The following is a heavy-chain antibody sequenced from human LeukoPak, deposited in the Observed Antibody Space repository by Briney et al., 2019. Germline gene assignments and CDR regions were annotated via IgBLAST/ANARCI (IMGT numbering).Heavy chain of an antibody. CDR1: GYSFTNYW. CDR3: ASGAYCGGDCYSGAFDI. CDR2: IYPGDSDT. D-gene: IGHD2-21*02. J-gene: IGHJ3*02. V-gene: IGHV5-51*01. Sequence: GESLKISCKGSGYSFTNYWIGWVRQMPGKGLEWMGIIYPGDSDTRYSPSFQGQVTISADKSISTAYLQWRSLKASDTAMYHCASGAYCGGDCYSGAFDIWGQGTMVTVSS.